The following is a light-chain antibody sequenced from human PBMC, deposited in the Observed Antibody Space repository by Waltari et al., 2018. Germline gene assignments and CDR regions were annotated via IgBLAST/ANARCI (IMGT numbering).Light chain of an antibody. CDR1: QGINSD. CDR3: QQSKIWPA. V-gene: IGKV3-15*01. CDR2: GAS. J-gene: IGKJ1*01. Sequence: EIVMTQSPATLSVSPGEGATLSCRASQGINSDLAWYQHKPGQAPRLLIYGASTRAAGGPARFSGSGSGTEFTLTISSLQSDDFGVYYCQQSKIWPAFGQGTKVEIK.